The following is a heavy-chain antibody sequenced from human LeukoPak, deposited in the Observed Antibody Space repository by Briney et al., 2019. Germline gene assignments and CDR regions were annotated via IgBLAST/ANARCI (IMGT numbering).Heavy chain of an antibody. V-gene: IGHV1-46*01. D-gene: IGHD2-8*01. CDR2: INPSGGST. CDR3: AREDVVLVDAVRYQYYGMDV. Sequence: GASVKVSCKASGYNFISYYMHWVRQAPGHGLEWMGIINPSGGSTSYAQKFQDRVTMTRDTSTSTVYMELSSLKSEDTAVYYCAREDVVLVDAVRYQYYGMDVWGQGTTVTVSS. CDR1: GYNFISYY. J-gene: IGHJ6*02.